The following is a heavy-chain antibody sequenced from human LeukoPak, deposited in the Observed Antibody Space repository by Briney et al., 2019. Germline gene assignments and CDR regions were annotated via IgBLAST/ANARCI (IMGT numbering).Heavy chain of an antibody. D-gene: IGHD2/OR15-2a*01. V-gene: IGHV4-39*01. CDR2: FYHSGST. CDR3: ARARIYWFDP. J-gene: IGHJ5*02. CDR1: GGSISSSSYY. Sequence: PSETLSLTCTVSGGSISSSSYYWGWIRQPPGKGLEWIGSFYHSGSTYYNPSLKSRVTISVDTSKNQFSLKLSSVTAADTAVYYCARARIYWFDPWGQGTLVTVSS.